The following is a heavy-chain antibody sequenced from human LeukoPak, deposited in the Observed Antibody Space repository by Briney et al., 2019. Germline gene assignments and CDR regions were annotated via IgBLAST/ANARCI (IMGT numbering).Heavy chain of an antibody. CDR2: IKQDGSDK. CDR3: ARDLYYMDV. V-gene: IGHV3-7*01. Sequence: GGSLRLSCAASGFTFSSYWMTWVRQAPGKGLEWVANIKQDGSDKDYVESVRGRFTVSRDNAKNSLYLRMNSLRVEDTAVYYCARDLYYMDVWGEGTTVTVSS. CDR1: GFTFSSYW. J-gene: IGHJ6*03.